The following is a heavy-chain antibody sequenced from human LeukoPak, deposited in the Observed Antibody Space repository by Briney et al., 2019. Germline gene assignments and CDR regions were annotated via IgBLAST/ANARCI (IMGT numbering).Heavy chain of an antibody. CDR1: GFTFSSYE. CDR3: ARESTTPYDFWSGYPLYYFDY. CDR2: INWNGGST. D-gene: IGHD3-3*01. J-gene: IGHJ4*02. V-gene: IGHV3-20*04. Sequence: GGSLRLSCAASGFTFSSYEINWVRQAPGKGLEWVSGINWNGGSTGYADSVKGRFTISRDNAKNSLYLQMNSLRAEDTAVYYCARESTTPYDFWSGYPLYYFDYWGQGTLVTVSS.